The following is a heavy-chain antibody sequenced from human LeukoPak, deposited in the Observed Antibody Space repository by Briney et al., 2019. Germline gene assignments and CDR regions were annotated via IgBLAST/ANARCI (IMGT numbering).Heavy chain of an antibody. CDR2: ISANGGFI. CDR3: TKEVQRWHSYFYRPSYALDI. D-gene: IGHD3-22*01. Sequence: PGRSLRLSCAVSGFNFDDYAIHWVRQGPGKGLEWVAGISANGGFISYGESVKGRFTISRDNPRNSVFLQMSFLRAEDMAMYFCTKEVQRWHSYFYRPSYALDIWGQGTMVSVSS. J-gene: IGHJ3*02. V-gene: IGHV3-9*03. CDR1: GFNFDDYA.